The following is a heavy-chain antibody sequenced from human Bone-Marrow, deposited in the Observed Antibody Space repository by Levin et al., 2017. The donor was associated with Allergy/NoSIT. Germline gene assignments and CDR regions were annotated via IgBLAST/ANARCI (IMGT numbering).Heavy chain of an antibody. J-gene: IGHJ5*02. D-gene: IGHD3-10*01. Sequence: GESLKISCAASGFTFSSYAMSWVRQAPGKGLEWVSAISGSGGSTYYADSVKGRFTISRDNSKNTLYLQMNSLRAEDTAVYYCAKDGITMVRGVIIRSGWFDPWGQGTLVTVSS. V-gene: IGHV3-23*01. CDR1: GFTFSSYA. CDR3: AKDGITMVRGVIIRSGWFDP. CDR2: ISGSGGST.